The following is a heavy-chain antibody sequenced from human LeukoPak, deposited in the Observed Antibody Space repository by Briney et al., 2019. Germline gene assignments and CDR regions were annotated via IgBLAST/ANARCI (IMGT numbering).Heavy chain of an antibody. CDR3: ARETGGSYYRYNRFDP. CDR1: GFTFSSSG. J-gene: IGHJ5*02. D-gene: IGHD1-14*01. CDR2: IWSDGSNK. Sequence: GGSLRLSCAASGFTFSSSGMHWVRQAPGKGLEWVAVIWSDGSNKYYADSVKGRFTISRDNSKNTLYLEMNSLRAEDKAVYYCARETGGSYYRYNRFDPWGQGTLVTVSS. V-gene: IGHV3-33*01.